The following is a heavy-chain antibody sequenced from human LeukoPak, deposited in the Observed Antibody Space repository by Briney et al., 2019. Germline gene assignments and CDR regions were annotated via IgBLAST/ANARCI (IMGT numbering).Heavy chain of an antibody. V-gene: IGHV1-46*01. CDR1: GYTFTSYY. CDR2: INPSGGST. D-gene: IGHD3-16*02. J-gene: IGHJ4*02. Sequence: ASVKVSCKASGYTFTSYYMHWVRQAPGQGLEWMGIINPSGGSTSYAQKFQGRVTMTRDTSTSTVYMELSSLRSEDTAMYYCAREVRDYVWGSYRHLDYWGQGTLVTVSS. CDR3: AREVRDYVWGSYRHLDY.